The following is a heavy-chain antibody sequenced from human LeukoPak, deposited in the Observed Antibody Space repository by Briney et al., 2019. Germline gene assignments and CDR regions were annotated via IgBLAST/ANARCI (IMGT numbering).Heavy chain of an antibody. Sequence: SGGSLRLSCAASGFTFSSYAMTWARQAPGKGLEWVSGISGSGGRTNYADSVKGRFTIYRDNSENTLYLQMNSLRAEDTAVYYCAKGGSTSCPDYWGQGTLVTVSS. CDR2: ISGSGGRT. D-gene: IGHD2-2*01. J-gene: IGHJ4*02. CDR1: GFTFSSYA. CDR3: AKGGSTSCPDY. V-gene: IGHV3-23*01.